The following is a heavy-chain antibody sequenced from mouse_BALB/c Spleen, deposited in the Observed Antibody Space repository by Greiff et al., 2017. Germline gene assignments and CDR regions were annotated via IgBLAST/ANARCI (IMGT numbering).Heavy chain of an antibody. CDR2: INPSTGYT. Sequence: QVQLKESGAELAKPGASVKMSCKASGYTFTSYWMHWVKQRPGQGLEWIGYINPSTGYTEYNQKFKDKATLTADKSSSTAYMQLSSLTSEDSAVYYCAGTAYYAMDDWGQGTSVTVSS. CDR1: GYTFTSYW. J-gene: IGHJ4*01. CDR3: AGTAYYAMDD. D-gene: IGHD3-3*01. V-gene: IGHV1-7*01.